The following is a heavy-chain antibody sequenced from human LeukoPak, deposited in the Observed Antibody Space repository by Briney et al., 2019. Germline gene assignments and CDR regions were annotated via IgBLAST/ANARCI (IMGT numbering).Heavy chain of an antibody. CDR1: GFTFTNAC. CDR3: TTGTWIQLWLADY. J-gene: IGHJ4*02. Sequence: PGGSLRLSCKGSGFTFTNACMSWVRLAPGKGLEWVGHIKSQTDGGTTDYAVPVKGRFTISRDDSKNTLYLQLNSLKTEDTAVYYCTTGTWIQLWLADYWGQGTLVTVSS. D-gene: IGHD5-18*01. CDR2: IKSQTDGGTT. V-gene: IGHV3-15*01.